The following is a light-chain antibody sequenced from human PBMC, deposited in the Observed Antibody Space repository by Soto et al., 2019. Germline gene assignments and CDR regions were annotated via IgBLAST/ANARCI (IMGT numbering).Light chain of an antibody. J-gene: IGLJ2*01. CDR1: GSSIGTNT. CDR3: AAWEGSLNNVL. CDR2: GNN. V-gene: IGLV1-44*01. Sequence: QSVLTQPTSASGTPGQRVTISCSGSGSSIGTNTVNWYRQLPGTAPKLLIYGNNQRPSGVPDRFSGSKSGTSVSLGISGLQSEDEADYYCAAWEGSLNNVLFGGGTKLTVL.